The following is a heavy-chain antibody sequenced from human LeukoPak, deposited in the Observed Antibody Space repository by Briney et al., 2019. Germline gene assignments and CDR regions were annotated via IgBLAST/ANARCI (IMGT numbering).Heavy chain of an antibody. CDR3: ARGEMATISLLH. CDR2: IYYSGST. V-gene: IGHV4-39*07. J-gene: IGHJ4*02. Sequence: SETLSLTCTVSGGSISSSSYYWGWIRQPPGKGLEWIGSIYYSGSTYYNPSLKSRVTISVDTSKNQFSLKLSSVTAADTAVYYCARGEMATISLLHWGQGTLVTVSS. CDR1: GGSISSSSYY. D-gene: IGHD5-24*01.